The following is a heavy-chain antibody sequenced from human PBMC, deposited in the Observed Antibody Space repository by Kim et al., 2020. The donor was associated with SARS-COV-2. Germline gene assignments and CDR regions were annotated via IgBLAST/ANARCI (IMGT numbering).Heavy chain of an antibody. CDR2: VYHSGST. D-gene: IGHD2-15*01. Sequence: SVTLSLTCTVSGVSITSHYWTWIRQPPGKGLEWIGFVYHSGSTNYNPSLKSRVTMSVETSKNQFSLQLTSMTAADTAIYYCAREGYFDGGSFFFDYWGQG. V-gene: IGHV4-59*11. CDR1: GVSITSHY. CDR3: AREGYFDGGSFFFDY. J-gene: IGHJ4*02.